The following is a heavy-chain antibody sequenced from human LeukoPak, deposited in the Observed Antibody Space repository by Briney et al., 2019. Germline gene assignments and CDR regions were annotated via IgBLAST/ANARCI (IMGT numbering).Heavy chain of an antibody. Sequence: GGSLRLSCAASGFTFNTYWMYWVRQAPGKGLVWVSRINTDGSFTDYADSVKGRFTISRDNAKNSLYLQMNSLRAEDTAVYYCARDKIVGATLLDYWGQGTLVTVSS. V-gene: IGHV3-74*01. CDR2: INTDGSFT. J-gene: IGHJ4*02. CDR1: GFTFNTYW. CDR3: ARDKIVGATLLDY. D-gene: IGHD1-26*01.